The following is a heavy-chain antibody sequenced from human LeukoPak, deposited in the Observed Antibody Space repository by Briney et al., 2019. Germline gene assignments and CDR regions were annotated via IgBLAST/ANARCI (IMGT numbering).Heavy chain of an antibody. CDR3: AKDRTVGASCWYFDL. CDR1: GFTFSSYS. Sequence: GGSLRLSCAASGFTFSSYSMNWVRQAPGKGLEWVSGISSSGSGGNTYYADSVKGRFTISRDSSRNTLFLHMNTLRAEDTAIYYCAKDRTVGASCWYFDLWGRGTLVTASS. CDR2: ISSSGSGGNT. J-gene: IGHJ2*01. D-gene: IGHD1-26*01. V-gene: IGHV3-23*01.